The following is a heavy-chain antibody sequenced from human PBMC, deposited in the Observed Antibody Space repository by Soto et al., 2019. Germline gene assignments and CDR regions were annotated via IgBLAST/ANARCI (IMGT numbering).Heavy chain of an antibody. V-gene: IGHV4-59*01. CDR3: ARVGWAIAAAGSGWFDP. D-gene: IGHD6-13*01. J-gene: IGHJ5*02. CDR1: GGSISSYY. CDR2: IYYSGST. Sequence: SETLSLTCTVSGGSISSYYWSWIRQPPGKGLEWIGYIYYSGSTNYNPSLKSRVTISVDTSKNQFSLKLSSVTAADTAVYYCARVGWAIAAAGSGWFDPWGQGTLVTVSS.